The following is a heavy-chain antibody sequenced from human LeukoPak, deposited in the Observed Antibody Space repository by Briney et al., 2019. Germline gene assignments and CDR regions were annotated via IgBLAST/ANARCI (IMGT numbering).Heavy chain of an antibody. CDR1: GYTFTSYA. Sequence: ASSQNSCKASGYTFTSYAMHWVRRAPGQRLEWMVWINAGNGNTTYSKKFLRRVTITRDTYASTAYMELSSLRSEDTAVYYCARQDSSWGFIHSWGQGTLVTGSS. V-gene: IGHV1-3*01. CDR3: ARQDSSWGFIHS. D-gene: IGHD6-13*01. J-gene: IGHJ4*02. CDR2: INAGNGNT.